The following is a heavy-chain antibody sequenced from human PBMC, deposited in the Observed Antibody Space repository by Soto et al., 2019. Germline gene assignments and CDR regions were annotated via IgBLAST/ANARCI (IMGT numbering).Heavy chain of an antibody. CDR2: IIPVFGTP. J-gene: IGHJ4*02. CDR1: GGLFSSFA. D-gene: IGHD3-10*01. CDR3: GRGGGPYVWFHEF. Sequence: QEQLVQSGPEVKKPGSSVKVSCKDSGGLFSSFAISWVRQAPGQGLEWLGGIIPVFGTPTYADKFQGRLTITAEDATTTAYLELSSLRSGDTAVYYCGRGGGPYVWFHEFWGQGTLVTVSS. V-gene: IGHV1-69*01.